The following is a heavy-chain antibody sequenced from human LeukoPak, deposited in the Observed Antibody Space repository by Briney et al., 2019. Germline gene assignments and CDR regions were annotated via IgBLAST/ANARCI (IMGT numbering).Heavy chain of an antibody. CDR3: TRRGGSSSSDWFDP. Sequence: PSETLSLTCTVSGGSISNYYWSWIRQPPGKGLEWIGYVHYTGSTSYNPSLKSRVTISGDTSKNQFSLKLSSVTAADTAVYYCTRRGGSSSSDWFDPWGQGTLVIVSS. CDR1: GGSISNYY. J-gene: IGHJ5*02. V-gene: IGHV4-59*08. D-gene: IGHD6-6*01. CDR2: VHYTGST.